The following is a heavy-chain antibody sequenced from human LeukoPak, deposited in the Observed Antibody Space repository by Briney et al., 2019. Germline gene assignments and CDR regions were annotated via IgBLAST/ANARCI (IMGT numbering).Heavy chain of an antibody. V-gene: IGHV3-21*01. J-gene: IGHJ4*02. D-gene: IGHD4-11*01. CDR3: ASMDDYSNYAGF. CDR2: ISSSSSYI. Sequence: GGSLRLSCAASGFTFSSYGMNWVRQAPGKGLEWVSSISSSSSYIYYADSVKGRFIISRDNAKNSLYLQMNSLRAEDTAVYYCASMDDYSNYAGFWGQGTLVTVSS. CDR1: GFTFSSYG.